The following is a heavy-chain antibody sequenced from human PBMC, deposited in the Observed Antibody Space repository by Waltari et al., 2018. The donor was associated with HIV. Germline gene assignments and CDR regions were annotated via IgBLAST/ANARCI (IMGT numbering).Heavy chain of an antibody. J-gene: IGHJ4*02. Sequence: ESGGGVVQPGRSLRLSCAASGFTFSNYAMHWVRQAPGKGLEWVAVLSHDGNNKYYAASVRGRFTVSRDNSKSTLYLQMNSLRSEDTAVYYCARDPDPMVTDLVDFWGQGTLLTVSS. D-gene: IGHD2-21*02. CDR2: LSHDGNNK. CDR3: ARDPDPMVTDLVDF. V-gene: IGHV3-30*01. CDR1: GFTFSNYA.